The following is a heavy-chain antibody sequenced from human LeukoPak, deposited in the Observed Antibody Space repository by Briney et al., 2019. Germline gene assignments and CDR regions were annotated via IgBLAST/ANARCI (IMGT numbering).Heavy chain of an antibody. CDR2: IYSGGST. CDR3: TRVVASTGFIDY. CDR1: GFTVRSNY. V-gene: IGHV3-53*01. J-gene: IGHJ4*02. D-gene: IGHD5-12*01. Sequence: GGSLRLSCAASGFTVRSNYMSWVRQAPGKGLEWVSTIYSGGSTYYADSVQGRFTISRDNSENTLHLQMNSLRAEDTVVYYCTRVVASTGFIDYWGQGTLVTVSS.